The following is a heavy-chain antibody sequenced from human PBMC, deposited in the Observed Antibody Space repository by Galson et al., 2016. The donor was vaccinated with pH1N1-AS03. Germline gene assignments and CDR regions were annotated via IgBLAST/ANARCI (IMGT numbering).Heavy chain of an antibody. CDR3: VRAEPYYYDRRKYFAFLL. Sequence: SLRLSCAASGFTFGDFEMNWVRQAPGKGLEWVAYISSSGDTTYYAASVKGRFTISRDSVKDSLYLQMASLRVEDTALYYCVRAEPYYYDRRKYFAFLLWGQGTTVIVSS. CDR1: GFTFGDFE. V-gene: IGHV3-48*03. J-gene: IGHJ3*01. CDR2: ISSSGDTT. D-gene: IGHD3-22*01.